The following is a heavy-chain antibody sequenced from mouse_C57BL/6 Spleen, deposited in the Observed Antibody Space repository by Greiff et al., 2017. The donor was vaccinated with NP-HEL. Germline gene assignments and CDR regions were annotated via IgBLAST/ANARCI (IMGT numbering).Heavy chain of an antibody. CDR3: ARLGRYDDYGLGY. D-gene: IGHD2-3*01. J-gene: IGHJ2*01. V-gene: IGHV1-69*01. Sequence: QVQLQQPGAELVMPGASVKLSCKASGYTFTSYWMHWVKQRPGQGLEWIGEIGPSDSYTNYNQKFKGKSTLTVDKSSSTAYMQLSSLTSEDSAVYYCARLGRYDDYGLGYWGQGTTLTVSS. CDR1: GYTFTSYW. CDR2: IGPSDSYT.